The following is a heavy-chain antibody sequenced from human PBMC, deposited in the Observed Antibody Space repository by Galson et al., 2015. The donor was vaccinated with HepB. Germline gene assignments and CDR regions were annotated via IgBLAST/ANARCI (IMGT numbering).Heavy chain of an antibody. Sequence: SVKVSCKASGYTFTGYYMHWVRQAPGQGLEWMGRINPNSGGTNYAQKFQGRVTMTRDTSISTAYMELSRLRSGDTAVYYCARDRTASGSGYLYSWLDPWGQGTLVTVSS. J-gene: IGHJ5*02. D-gene: IGHD3-3*01. CDR2: INPNSGGT. CDR1: GYTFTGYY. V-gene: IGHV1-2*06. CDR3: ARDRTASGSGYLYSWLDP.